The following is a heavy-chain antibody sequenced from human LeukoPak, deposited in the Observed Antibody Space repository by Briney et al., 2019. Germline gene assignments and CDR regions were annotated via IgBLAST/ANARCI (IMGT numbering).Heavy chain of an antibody. Sequence: ASVKVSCKVPGYTLTELSMHWVRQAPGKGLEWMGGFDPEDGETIYAQKFQGRVTMTEDTSTDTAYMELSSLRSEDTAVYYCTPGVVGATTNAFDIWGQGTMVTVSS. V-gene: IGHV1-24*01. CDR1: GYTLTELS. J-gene: IGHJ3*02. D-gene: IGHD1-26*01. CDR2: FDPEDGET. CDR3: TPGVVGATTNAFDI.